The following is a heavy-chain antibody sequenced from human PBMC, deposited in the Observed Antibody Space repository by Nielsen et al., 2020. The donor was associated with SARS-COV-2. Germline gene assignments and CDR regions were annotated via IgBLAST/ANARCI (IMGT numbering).Heavy chain of an antibody. J-gene: IGHJ4*02. D-gene: IGHD3-10*01. Sequence: SETLSLTCTVSGGSISSYYWSWIRQPPGKGLEWIGYIYYSGSTNYNPSLKSRVTISVDTSKNQFSLKLSSVTAADTAVYYCARYYYGSGRLHLYYFDYWGQGTLVTVSS. V-gene: IGHV4-59*13. CDR2: IYYSGST. CDR3: ARYYYGSGRLHLYYFDY. CDR1: GGSISSYY.